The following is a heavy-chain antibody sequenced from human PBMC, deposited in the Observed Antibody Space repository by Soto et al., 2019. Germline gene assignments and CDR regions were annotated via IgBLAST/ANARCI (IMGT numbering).Heavy chain of an antibody. CDR2: ISSSSSYI. V-gene: IGHV3-21*01. Sequence: PGGSLRLSCAASGFTFSSYSMNWVRQAPGKGLEWVSSISSSSSYIYYADSVKGRFTISRDNAKNSLYLQMNSLRAEDTAVYYCVSGLIVVVPAAIRPLLAYWGQGTLVTVSS. J-gene: IGHJ4*02. CDR1: GFTFSSYS. CDR3: VSGLIVVVPAAIRPLLAY. D-gene: IGHD2-2*02.